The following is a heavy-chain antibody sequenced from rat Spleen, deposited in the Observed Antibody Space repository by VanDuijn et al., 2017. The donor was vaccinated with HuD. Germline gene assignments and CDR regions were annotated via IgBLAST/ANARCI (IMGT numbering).Heavy chain of an antibody. CDR3: TCDGYY. CDR2: IWGDGST. V-gene: IGHV2-1*01. CDR1: GFSLISNS. Sequence: QVQLKESGPGLVQPSQTLSLTCTVSGFSLISNSLHWVRQPPGKGLEWMGGIWGDGSTDYNSVFKSRLSISRDTSKSQVFLKMNSLQTGDTAVYFCTCDGYYWGQGVMVTVSS. D-gene: IGHD1-12*03. J-gene: IGHJ2*01.